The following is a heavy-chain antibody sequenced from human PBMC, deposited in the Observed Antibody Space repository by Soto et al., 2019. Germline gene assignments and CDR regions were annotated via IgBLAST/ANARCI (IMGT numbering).Heavy chain of an antibody. CDR2: IDPSDSYT. CDR1: GYSFTSYW. J-gene: IGHJ6*02. Sequence: PXGSLKISGKGSGYSFTSYWISWVRQMPGRGLEWMGSIDPSDSYTNYSPSFQGHVTISADKSISTAYLQWSSLKASDTAMYYCARHYYVWGSPNYYYYGMDVWGQGTTVTGSS. D-gene: IGHD3-16*01. CDR3: ARHYYVWGSPNYYYYGMDV. V-gene: IGHV5-10-1*01.